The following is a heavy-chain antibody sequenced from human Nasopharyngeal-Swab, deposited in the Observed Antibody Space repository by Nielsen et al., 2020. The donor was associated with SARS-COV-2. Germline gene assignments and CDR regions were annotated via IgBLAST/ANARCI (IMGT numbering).Heavy chain of an antibody. CDR3: ARGRIAVAGFNWFDP. D-gene: IGHD6-19*01. CDR2: TYYRSKWYN. CDR1: GDSVSSNSAA. J-gene: IGHJ5*02. V-gene: IGHV6-1*01. Sequence: SETLSLTCAISGDSVSSNSAAWNWIRQSPSRGLEWLGRTYYRSKWYNDYAVSVKSRITINPDTSKNQFSLQLNSVAPEDTAVYYCARGRIAVAGFNWFDPWGQGTLVTVSS.